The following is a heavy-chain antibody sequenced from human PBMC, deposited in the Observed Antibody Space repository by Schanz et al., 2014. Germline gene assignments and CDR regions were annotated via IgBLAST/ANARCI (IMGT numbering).Heavy chain of an antibody. J-gene: IGHJ4*02. CDR2: IYDGGTT. D-gene: IGHD4-17*01. Sequence: QVQLQESGPGLAKPSPTLSLTCTVSGGSISSGGYYWSWIRQHPGKGLEWIGYIYDGGTTYYNPSLKSRVTISVDTPKNQFSLKLNSVTAANTAVYYCAGMATVTYFDFWGQGALVTVSS. CDR1: GGSISSGGYY. V-gene: IGHV4-31*03. CDR3: AGMATVTYFDF.